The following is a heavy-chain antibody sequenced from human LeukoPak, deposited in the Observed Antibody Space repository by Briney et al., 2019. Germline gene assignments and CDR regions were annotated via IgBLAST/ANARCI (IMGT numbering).Heavy chain of an antibody. CDR1: GGSISSSSYY. CDR3: ARVDYYDSSGYYSDY. D-gene: IGHD3-22*01. Sequence: SETLSLTCTVSGGSISSSSYYWGWIRQPPGKGLEWIGSIYYSGSTYYNPSLKSRVTISVDTSKNQFSLKLSSVTAADTAVYYCARVDYYDSSGYYSDYWGQGTLVTVSS. CDR2: IYYSGST. J-gene: IGHJ4*02. V-gene: IGHV4-39*01.